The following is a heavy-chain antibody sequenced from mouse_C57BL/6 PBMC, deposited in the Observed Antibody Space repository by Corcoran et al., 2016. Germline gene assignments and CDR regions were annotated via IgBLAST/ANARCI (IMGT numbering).Heavy chain of an antibody. CDR2: IYPGSGNT. CDR1: GYSFTSYY. CDR3: AREGLNYYGSSGFAY. V-gene: IGHV1-66*01. Sequence: QVQLQQSGPELVKPGASVKISCKASGYSFTSYYIHWVKQRPGQGLEWIGWIYPGSGNTKYNEKFKGKATLTADTSSSTAYMQLSSLTSEDSAVYYCAREGLNYYGSSGFAYWGRGTLVTVSA. D-gene: IGHD1-1*01. J-gene: IGHJ3*01.